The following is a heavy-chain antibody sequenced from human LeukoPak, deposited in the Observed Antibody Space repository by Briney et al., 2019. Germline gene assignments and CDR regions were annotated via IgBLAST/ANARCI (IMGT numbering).Heavy chain of an antibody. J-gene: IGHJ6*02. CDR3: ATLLGVGYYYYYYGMDV. V-gene: IGHV4-39*01. CDR1: GGSISSSSYY. CDR2: IYYSGST. D-gene: IGHD2/OR15-2a*01. Sequence: SETLSLNCTVSGGSISSSSYYWGWIRQPPGKGLEWIGSIYYSGSTYYNPSLKSRVTISVDTSKNQFSLKLSSVTAADTAVYYCATLLGVGYYYYYYGMDVWGQGTTVTVSS.